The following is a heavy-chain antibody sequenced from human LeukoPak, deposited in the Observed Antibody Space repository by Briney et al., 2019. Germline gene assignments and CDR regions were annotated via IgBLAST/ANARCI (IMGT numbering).Heavy chain of an antibody. Sequence: SETLSLTCTVSGGSISSYYWSWIRQPPGKGLEWIGYIYYSGSTNYNPSLKSRVTISVDTSKNQFSLKLSSVTAADTAVYYCARGADRIHCWFDPWGQGTLVTVSS. D-gene: IGHD5-18*01. CDR3: ARGADRIHCWFDP. CDR2: IYYSGST. CDR1: GGSISSYY. V-gene: IGHV4-59*08. J-gene: IGHJ5*02.